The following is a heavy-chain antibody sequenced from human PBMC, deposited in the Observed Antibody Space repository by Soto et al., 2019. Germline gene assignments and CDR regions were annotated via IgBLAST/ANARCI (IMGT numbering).Heavy chain of an antibody. CDR1: GFSFSGLD. V-gene: IGHV3-13*01. D-gene: IGHD6-13*01. J-gene: IGHJ4*02. CDR2: IGTAGDT. Sequence: VSLRIPCQASGFSFSGLDMDWVRQPTGKGLEWVSSIGTAGDTYYAVSVKGRFTISRDNAKNSLSLQMNSLRAGDMAVYFCAKSQEIGTHFFDSWGQGTQVTVPQ. CDR3: AKSQEIGTHFFDS.